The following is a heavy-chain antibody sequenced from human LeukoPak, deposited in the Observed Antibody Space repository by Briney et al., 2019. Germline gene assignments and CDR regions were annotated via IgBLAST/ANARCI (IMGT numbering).Heavy chain of an antibody. CDR2: INHSGST. D-gene: IGHD6-19*01. CDR1: GGSFSGYY. Sequence: SETLSLTCAVYGGSFSGYYWSWIRQPPGKGVEWIGEINHSGSTNYNPSLKSRVTISVDTSKNQFSLKLSSVTAADTAVYYCARLSDLAVAGSKYFDYWGQGTLVTVSS. J-gene: IGHJ4*02. CDR3: ARLSDLAVAGSKYFDY. V-gene: IGHV4-34*01.